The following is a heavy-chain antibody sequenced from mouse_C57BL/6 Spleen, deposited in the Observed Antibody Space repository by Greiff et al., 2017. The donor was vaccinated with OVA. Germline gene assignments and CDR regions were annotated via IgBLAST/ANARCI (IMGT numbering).Heavy chain of an antibody. J-gene: IGHJ2*01. Sequence: EVQVVESGGGLVQPGGSLSLSCAASGFTFTDYYMSWVRQPPGKALEWLGFIRNKANGYTTEYSASVKGRFTISRDNSQSILYLQMNALRAEDSASYYGARLNWDVSYFDYWGQGTTLTVSS. CDR3: ARLNWDVSYFDY. D-gene: IGHD4-1*02. V-gene: IGHV7-3*01. CDR2: IRNKANGYTT. CDR1: GFTFTDYY.